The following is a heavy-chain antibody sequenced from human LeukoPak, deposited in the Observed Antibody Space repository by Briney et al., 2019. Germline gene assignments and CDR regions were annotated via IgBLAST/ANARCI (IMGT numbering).Heavy chain of an antibody. CDR2: IRYDESNK. CDR1: GFTFSSYG. CDR3: VKLPIVGVINDAFDI. V-gene: IGHV3-30*02. J-gene: IGHJ3*02. Sequence: GGSLRLSCAASGFTFSSYGMHWVRQAPGKGLEWVAFIRYDESNKYYTDSVKGRFTISRDNSKNTLFLQMNSLRAEDTAVYYCVKLPIVGVINDAFDIWGQGTMVTVSS. D-gene: IGHD3-16*02.